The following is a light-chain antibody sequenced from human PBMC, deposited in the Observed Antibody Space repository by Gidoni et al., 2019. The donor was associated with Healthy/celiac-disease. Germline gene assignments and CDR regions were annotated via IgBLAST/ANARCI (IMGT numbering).Light chain of an antibody. CDR3: SSYASSSTPYV. CDR2: VVS. V-gene: IGLV2-14*01. Sequence: QSALTQPAPVSGPPGQSITISCTGTSSDVGGYNYFSWYQQHPGKAPKLMIYVVSNRPSGVSNRFSGSKSGNTASLTLSGLQAEDEADYYFSSYASSSTPYVFGTGTKVTVL. J-gene: IGLJ1*01. CDR1: SSDVGGYNY.